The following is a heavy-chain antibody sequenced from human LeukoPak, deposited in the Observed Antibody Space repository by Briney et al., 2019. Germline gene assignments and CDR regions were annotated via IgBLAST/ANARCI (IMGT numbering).Heavy chain of an antibody. CDR1: GFTVSSNY. D-gene: IGHD3-10*01. CDR3: AKGSGWFGELVFDY. V-gene: IGHV3-53*01. CDR2: IYSGGGT. J-gene: IGHJ4*02. Sequence: GGSLRLSCAASGFTVSSNYMSWVRQAPGKGLECVSVIYSGGGTYYADSVKGRFTISRDNSKNTLYLQMNSLRAEDTAVYYCAKGSGWFGELVFDYWGQGTLVTVSS.